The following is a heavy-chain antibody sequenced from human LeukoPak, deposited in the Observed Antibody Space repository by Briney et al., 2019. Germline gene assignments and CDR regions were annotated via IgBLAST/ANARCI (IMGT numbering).Heavy chain of an antibody. Sequence: GASVKVSCKASGYTFTGYYMHWVRQPPGQGLEWMGWINPNSGGTNYAQKFQGRVTMTRDTSISTAYMELSRLRSDDTAVYYCARDRYDFWSGYPPRYYNYGMDVWGQGTTVTVSS. CDR1: GYTFTGYY. CDR2: INPNSGGT. J-gene: IGHJ6*02. CDR3: ARDRYDFWSGYPPRYYNYGMDV. V-gene: IGHV1-2*02. D-gene: IGHD3-3*01.